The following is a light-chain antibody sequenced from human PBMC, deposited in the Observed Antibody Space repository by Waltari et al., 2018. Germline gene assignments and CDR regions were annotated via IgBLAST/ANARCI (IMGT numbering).Light chain of an antibody. CDR3: CSYAGSRTPLV. Sequence: SALTQPASVSGSPGQSITITCTGFSSAVGCYNFVSWYQQHPDEAPKLVIYEGSKRPSGIPIRFSGSKSGNTASLTISRLQAEDEADYYCCSYAGSRTPLVFGGGTRVTVL. CDR1: SSAVGCYNF. V-gene: IGLV2-23*01. CDR2: EGS. J-gene: IGLJ3*02.